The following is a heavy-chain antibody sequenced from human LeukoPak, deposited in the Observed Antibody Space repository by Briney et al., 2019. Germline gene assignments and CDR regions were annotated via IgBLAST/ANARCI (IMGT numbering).Heavy chain of an antibody. CDR3: ARSGGADSGCYSP. Sequence: GASVKVSCKASGYTFTGYYMHWVRQAPGQGLEWMGWINPNSGGTNYAQKFQGRVTMTRDTSISTAYMELSRLRSDDTAVYYRARSGGADSGCYSPWGQGTLVTVSS. J-gene: IGHJ5*02. D-gene: IGHD1-26*01. CDR1: GYTFTGYY. V-gene: IGHV1-2*02. CDR2: INPNSGGT.